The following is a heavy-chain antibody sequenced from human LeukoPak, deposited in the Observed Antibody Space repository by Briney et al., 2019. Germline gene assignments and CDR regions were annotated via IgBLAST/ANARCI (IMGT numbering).Heavy chain of an antibody. D-gene: IGHD6-19*01. CDR3: ATAGIAVAGSDAFEI. CDR1: GYTFTSYG. Sequence: ASVKVSCKASGYTFTSYGISWVRQAPGKGLEWMGCFDPEDGETIYAQKFQGRVTMTEDTSTDTAYMELSSLRSEDTAVYYCATAGIAVAGSDAFEIWGQGTMDTVSS. J-gene: IGHJ3*02. V-gene: IGHV1-24*01. CDR2: FDPEDGET.